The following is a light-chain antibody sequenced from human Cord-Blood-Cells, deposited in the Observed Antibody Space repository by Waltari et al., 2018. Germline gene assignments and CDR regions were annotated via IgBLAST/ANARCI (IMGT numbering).Light chain of an antibody. CDR2: EVS. V-gene: IGLV2-14*01. CDR1: SSDVGGYNY. J-gene: IGLJ1*01. CDR3: SSYTSSSTPYV. Sequence: QSALTQPASVSGSPGQSITISCTGTSSDVGGYNYVSWYQQHPGKAPKLMIYEVSNRPSGVSKRFSGSKSGNTASLTISGLQAGDEADYYCSSYTSSSTPYVFGTGTKVTVL.